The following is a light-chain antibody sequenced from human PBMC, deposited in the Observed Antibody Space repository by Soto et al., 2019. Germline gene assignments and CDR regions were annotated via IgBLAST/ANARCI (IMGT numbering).Light chain of an antibody. J-gene: IGLJ1*01. CDR2: VVT. CDR3: GLYTSSDNPYV. Sequence: QSALTQPASVSGSPGQSITISCTGTSSDVGAYDYVSWFQQHPDKAPKLIISVVTNRPSGVSNRFSGSKSGNTASLTISGLQPEDEADYYCGLYTSSDNPYVFGTGTKLTVL. CDR1: SSDVGAYDY. V-gene: IGLV2-14*01.